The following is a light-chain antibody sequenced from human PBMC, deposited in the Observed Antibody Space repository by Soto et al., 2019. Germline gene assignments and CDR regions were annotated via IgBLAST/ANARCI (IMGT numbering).Light chain of an antibody. CDR3: LQPSSYPFT. CDR1: QGVRNS. V-gene: IGKV1-17*01. Sequence: DIQMTQSPSSLSASAGDSVTITCRASQGVRNSLDWYQQKPGKAPKRLIYEISSLQSGVPSRFSGTGSGTEFTLTISSLQHEDFATYYCLQPSSYPFTLGPGTKVDIK. CDR2: EIS. J-gene: IGKJ3*01.